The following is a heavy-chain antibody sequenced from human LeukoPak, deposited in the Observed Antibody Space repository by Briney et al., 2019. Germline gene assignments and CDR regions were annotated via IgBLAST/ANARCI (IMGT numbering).Heavy chain of an antibody. CDR3: ARALSWTTESYYYMDV. CDR2: MNPNSGNT. V-gene: IGHV1-8*01. Sequence: ASVKVSCKASGYTFTSYDINWVRQATGQGLEWMGWMNPNSGNTGYAQKFQGRVTMTKNTSISTAYMDLSTLRSDDTAVYYCARALSWTTESYYYMDVWGKGTTVTVSS. CDR1: GYTFTSYD. D-gene: IGHD3/OR15-3a*01. J-gene: IGHJ6*03.